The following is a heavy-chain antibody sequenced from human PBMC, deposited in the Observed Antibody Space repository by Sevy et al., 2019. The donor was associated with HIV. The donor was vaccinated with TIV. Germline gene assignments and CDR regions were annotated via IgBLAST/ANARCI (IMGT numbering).Heavy chain of an antibody. D-gene: IGHD4-17*01. V-gene: IGHV1-69*06. CDR3: VRGLPTAWDYYYMDV. CDR1: GGTFSSYA. CDR2: IIPIFGTA. J-gene: IGHJ6*03. Sequence: ASVKVSCKASGGTFSSYAISWVRQAPGQGLEWMGGIIPIFGTANYAQKFQGRVTITADKSTSTAYMEPSSLRSEDTAVYYCVRGLPTAWDYYYMDVWGKGTTVTVSS.